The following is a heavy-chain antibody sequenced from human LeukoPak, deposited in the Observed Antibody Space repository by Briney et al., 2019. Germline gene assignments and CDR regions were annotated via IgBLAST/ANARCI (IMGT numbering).Heavy chain of an antibody. D-gene: IGHD1-26*01. CDR2: IIPIFGTA. CDR3: AALLTKLYYYYYYMDV. CDR1: GGTFSSYA. Sequence: GASVKVSCKASGGTFSSYAISWARQAPGQGLEWMGRIIPIFGTANYAQKFQGRVTITTDESTSTAYMELSSLRSEDTAVYYCAALLTKLYYYYYYMDVWGKGTTVTVSS. J-gene: IGHJ6*03. V-gene: IGHV1-69*05.